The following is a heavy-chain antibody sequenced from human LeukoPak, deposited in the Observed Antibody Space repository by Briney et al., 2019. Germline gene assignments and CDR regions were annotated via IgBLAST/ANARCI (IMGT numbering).Heavy chain of an antibody. J-gene: IGHJ4*02. Sequence: GSSVTVSCTASGGTFISYAISWVRQAPGQGLEWMGGIIPIFGTANYAQKFQGRVTITADESTSTAYMELSSLRSEDTAVYYCARNDYGGPGDYWGQGTLVTVSS. CDR3: ARNDYGGPGDY. D-gene: IGHD4-23*01. V-gene: IGHV1-69*01. CDR2: IIPIFGTA. CDR1: GGTFISYA.